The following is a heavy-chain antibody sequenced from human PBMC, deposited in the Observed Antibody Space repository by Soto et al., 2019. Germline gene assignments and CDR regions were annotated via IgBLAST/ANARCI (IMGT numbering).Heavy chain of an antibody. CDR2: ITADNGDT. D-gene: IGHD7-27*01. J-gene: IGHJ4*01. V-gene: IGHV1-18*01. CDR1: GYTFAMYG. CDR3: ARRTLGSSIGIGDY. Sequence: ASVQDSCKTSGYTFAMYGISWVRQAPGQGLEWLGWITADNGDTKYAQKVQDRVTVAMDTSTTTVYMELSSLTPDDTAVYYCARRTLGSSIGIGDYWGQGTLVTVSA.